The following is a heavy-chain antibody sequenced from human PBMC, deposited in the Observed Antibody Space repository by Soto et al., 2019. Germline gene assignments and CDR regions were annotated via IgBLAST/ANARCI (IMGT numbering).Heavy chain of an antibody. CDR1: GFSFTTYV. J-gene: IGHJ3*02. Sequence: GGSLRLSCAASGFSFTTYVMHWVRQAPGKGLEWVAVISHDGSYKYYGDAVKGRFTISRDTSKNAVYPEMNSLRPEDTAVYYCAKGLLAIVGTTLPRDAFNIWGQGTMVTVSS. CDR2: ISHDGSYK. V-gene: IGHV3-30*18. D-gene: IGHD1-26*01. CDR3: AKGLLAIVGTTLPRDAFNI.